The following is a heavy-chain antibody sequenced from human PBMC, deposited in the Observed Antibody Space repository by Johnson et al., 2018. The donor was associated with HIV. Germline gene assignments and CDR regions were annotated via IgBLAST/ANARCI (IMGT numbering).Heavy chain of an antibody. J-gene: IGHJ3*01. V-gene: IGHV3-13*01. CDR2: IGTAGDT. D-gene: IGHD6-13*01. CDR3: ARETRSAAAGHGAFDV. CDR1: GFTFSSYD. Sequence: VQLVESGGGLVQPGGSLRLSCAASGFTFSSYDMHWVRQATGKGLEWVSAIGTAGDTYYPGSVKGRFTISRENAKNSLYLQMNSLRAGDTAVYYCARETRSAAAGHGAFDVWGQGTMVTVSS.